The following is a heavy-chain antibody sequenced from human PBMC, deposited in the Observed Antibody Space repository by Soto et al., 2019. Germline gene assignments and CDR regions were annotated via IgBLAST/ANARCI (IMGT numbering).Heavy chain of an antibody. Sequence: SETLSLTCTVSGGSISSYYWSWIRQPPGKGLEWIGYICYSGSTNYDPSLKSRVTISVDTSKNQFSLKLSSVTAADTAVYYCARGGYSYGLLPLDYWGQGTLVTVSS. CDR2: ICYSGST. CDR3: ARGGYSYGLLPLDY. CDR1: GGSISSYY. J-gene: IGHJ4*02. V-gene: IGHV4-59*01. D-gene: IGHD5-18*01.